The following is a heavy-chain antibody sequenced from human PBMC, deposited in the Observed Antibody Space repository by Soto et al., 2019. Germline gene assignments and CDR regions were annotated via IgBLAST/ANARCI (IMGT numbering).Heavy chain of an antibody. D-gene: IGHD3-3*01. CDR1: GFTFSRYG. CDR2: IWYDGSNK. CDR3: ARGNYDFCSGLDY. Sequence: PGGSLRLSCAASGFTFSRYGMHWVRQAPGKGLEWVAVIWYDGSNKWFADSVKGRFTISRDNSKNTLYLEMNSLRAEDTAVYYCARGNYDFCSGLDYWGQGALVTVSS. V-gene: IGHV3-33*01. J-gene: IGHJ4*02.